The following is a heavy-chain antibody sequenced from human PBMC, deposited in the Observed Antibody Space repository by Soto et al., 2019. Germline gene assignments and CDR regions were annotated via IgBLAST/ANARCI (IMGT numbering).Heavy chain of an antibody. V-gene: IGHV1-69*01. J-gene: IGHJ4*02. Sequence: QVQLVQSGAEVKKPGSSVKVSCKASGGTLSSYAISWVRQAPGQGLEWMGGIIPIFGTANYAQKFQGRVTITADESTSTAYMELSSLRSEDTAVYYCAKDRRRGTSTEIDYWGQGSLVTVAS. D-gene: IGHD4-17*01. CDR1: GGTLSSYA. CDR2: IIPIFGTA. CDR3: AKDRRRGTSTEIDY.